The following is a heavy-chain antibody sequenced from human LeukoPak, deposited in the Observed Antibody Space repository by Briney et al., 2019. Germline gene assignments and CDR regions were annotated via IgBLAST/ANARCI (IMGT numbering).Heavy chain of an antibody. Sequence: PSETLSLTCTVSGGSISSSSYYWGWIRQPPGKGLEWIGSIYYSGSTYYNPSLKSRVTISVDTSKNQFSLKLSSVTAADTAVYYCARAYYDFWSGYPYYFDYWGQGTLVTVSS. D-gene: IGHD3-3*01. CDR2: IYYSGST. V-gene: IGHV4-39*01. CDR1: GGSISSSSYY. CDR3: ARAYYDFWSGYPYYFDY. J-gene: IGHJ4*02.